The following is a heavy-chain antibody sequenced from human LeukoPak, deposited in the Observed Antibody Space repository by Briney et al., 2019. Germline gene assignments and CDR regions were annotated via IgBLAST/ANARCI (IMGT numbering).Heavy chain of an antibody. J-gene: IGHJ4*02. CDR3: ANTVVSTFDY. CDR2: ISYDGSNK. D-gene: IGHD4-23*01. CDR1: GFTFSSYA. Sequence: PGGSLRLSCAASGFTFSSYAMHWVRQAPGKGLEWVAVISYDGSNKYYADSVKGRFTISRDNSKTTLYLQMNSLRAEDTAVYYCANTVVSTFDYWGQGTLVTVSS. V-gene: IGHV3-30-3*01.